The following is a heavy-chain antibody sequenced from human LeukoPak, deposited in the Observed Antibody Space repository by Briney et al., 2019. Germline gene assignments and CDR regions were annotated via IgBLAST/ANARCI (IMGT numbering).Heavy chain of an antibody. Sequence: GGSLRLSCAASGFTFSSYAMSWVRQAPGKGLEWVSAISGSGGSTYYADSVKGRFTISRDNSKNTLYLQMNSLRAEDTAVYYCASSGGAFGDYYMGVWGKGTTVTVSS. J-gene: IGHJ6*03. CDR3: ASSGGAFGDYYMGV. D-gene: IGHD3-10*01. CDR1: GFTFSSYA. V-gene: IGHV3-23*01. CDR2: ISGSGGST.